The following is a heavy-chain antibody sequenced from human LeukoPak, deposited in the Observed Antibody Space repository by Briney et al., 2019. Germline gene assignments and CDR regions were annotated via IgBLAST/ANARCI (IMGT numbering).Heavy chain of an antibody. D-gene: IGHD5-18*01. CDR1: GFTFRNYV. CDR2: INSDGSTT. Sequence: PGGSLRLSCAASGFTFRNYVIHWVRQAPGKGLVWVSRINSDGSTTTYADSVKGRFTISRDNAKNTLYLQMNSLRAEDTAVYYCAKDLQLWSTWADYWGQGTLVTVSS. J-gene: IGHJ4*02. CDR3: AKDLQLWSTWADY. V-gene: IGHV3-74*03.